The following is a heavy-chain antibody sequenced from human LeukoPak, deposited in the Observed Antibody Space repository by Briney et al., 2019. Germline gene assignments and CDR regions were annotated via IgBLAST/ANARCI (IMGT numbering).Heavy chain of an antibody. V-gene: IGHV3-11*04. Sequence: GGSLRLSCAASGFTFSDYYMSWIRQAPGKGLEWVSYISSSGSTIYYADSVKGRFTISRDNAKNSLYLQMNSLRAEDTAVYYCARDFPYYDFWSGYSYGMDVWGQGTTVTVSS. D-gene: IGHD3-3*01. J-gene: IGHJ6*02. CDR1: GFTFSDYY. CDR3: ARDFPYYDFWSGYSYGMDV. CDR2: ISSSGSTI.